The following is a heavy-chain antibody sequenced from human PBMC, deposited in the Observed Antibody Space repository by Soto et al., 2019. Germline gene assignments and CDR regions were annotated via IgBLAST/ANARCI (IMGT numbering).Heavy chain of an antibody. CDR3: AKAGGTYYYYGMDV. D-gene: IGHD1-26*01. J-gene: IGHJ6*02. CDR2: ISGSGGST. Sequence: GGSLRLSCAASGFTFSSYAMSWVRQAPGKGLEWVSAISGSGGSTYYADSVKGWFTISRDNSKNTLYLQMNSLRAEDTAVYYCAKAGGTYYYYGMDVWGQGTTVTVSS. V-gene: IGHV3-23*01. CDR1: GFTFSSYA.